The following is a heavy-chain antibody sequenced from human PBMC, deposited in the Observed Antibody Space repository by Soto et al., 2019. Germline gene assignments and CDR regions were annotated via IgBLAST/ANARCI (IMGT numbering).Heavy chain of an antibody. D-gene: IGHD6-19*01. V-gene: IGHV3-23*01. CDR2: ISGSGGST. J-gene: IGHJ6*02. Sequence: EVQLLESGGGLVQPGGSLRLSCAASGFTFSSYAMSWVRQAPGKGLKWVSAISGSGGSTYYADSVKGRFTISRDNSKNTLYLQMNSLRAEDTAVYYCAKDSRKQWLQTRPSGMDVWGQGTTVTVSS. CDR1: GFTFSSYA. CDR3: AKDSRKQWLQTRPSGMDV.